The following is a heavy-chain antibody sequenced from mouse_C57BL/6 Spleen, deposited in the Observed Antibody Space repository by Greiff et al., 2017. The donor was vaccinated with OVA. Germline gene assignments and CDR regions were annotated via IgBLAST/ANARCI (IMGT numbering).Heavy chain of an antibody. CDR3: ASGTTVVAHWYFDV. CDR2: IHPNSGST. V-gene: IGHV1-64*01. CDR1: GYTFTSYW. J-gene: IGHJ1*03. Sequence: VQLQQPGAELVKPGASVKLSCKASGYTFTSYWMHWVKQRPGQGLEWIGMIHPNSGSTNYNEKFKSKATLTVDKSSSTAYMQLSSLTSEDSAVYYCASGTTVVAHWYFDVWGTGTTVTVSS. D-gene: IGHD1-1*01.